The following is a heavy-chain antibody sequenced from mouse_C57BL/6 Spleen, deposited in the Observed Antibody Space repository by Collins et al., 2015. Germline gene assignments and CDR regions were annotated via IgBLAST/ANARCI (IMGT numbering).Heavy chain of an antibody. CDR1: GFDFSRYW. CDR3: ARRFQSTMITWYFDV. J-gene: IGHJ1*01. V-gene: IGHV4-1*02. D-gene: IGHD2-4*01. CDR2: INPDSSTI. Sequence: GFDFSRYWMSWVRQAPGKGLEWIGEINPDSSTINYTPSLKDKFIISRDNAKNTLYLQMSKVRSEDTALYYCARRFQSTMITWYFDVWGAGTTVTVSS.